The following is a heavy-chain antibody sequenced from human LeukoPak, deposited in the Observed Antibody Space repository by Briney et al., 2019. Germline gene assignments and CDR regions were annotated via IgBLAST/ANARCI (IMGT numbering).Heavy chain of an antibody. Sequence: PSETLSLTCTVSGGSISSSSYYWGWIRQPPGKGLEWIGSIYYSGSTYYNPSLKGRVTISVDTSKNQFSLKLSSVTAADTAVYYCARVALELFDYWGQGTLVTVSS. D-gene: IGHD1-7*01. V-gene: IGHV4-39*07. J-gene: IGHJ4*02. CDR1: GGSISSSSYY. CDR3: ARVALELFDY. CDR2: IYYSGST.